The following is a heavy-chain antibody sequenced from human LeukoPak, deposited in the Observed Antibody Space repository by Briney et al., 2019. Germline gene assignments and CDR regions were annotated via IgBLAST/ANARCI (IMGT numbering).Heavy chain of an antibody. V-gene: IGHV5-51*01. CDR3: ARHPTGIAVAGPLYNWFDP. CDR2: IYPGDSDT. J-gene: IGHJ5*02. CDR1: GYSFTSYW. Sequence: GESLKISCKGSGYSFTSYWIGWVRQMPGKGLEWMGIIYPGDSDTRYSPSFQGQVTISADKSISTAYLQWSSLKASDTAMYYCARHPTGIAVAGPLYNWFDPWGQGTLVTVSS. D-gene: IGHD6-19*01.